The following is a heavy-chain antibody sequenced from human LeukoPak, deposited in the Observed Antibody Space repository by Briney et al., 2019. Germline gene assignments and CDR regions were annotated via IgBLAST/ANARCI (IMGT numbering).Heavy chain of an antibody. CDR2: ISAYNGNT. V-gene: IGHV1-18*01. J-gene: IGHJ4*02. D-gene: IGHD5-18*01. Sequence: ASVKVSCKASGYTFTSYGISWVRQAPGQGLEWMGWISAYNGNTNYAQKLQGRVTMTTDTSTSTAHMELRSLRSDDTAVYYCARDDRRGYSYGSNLFDYWGQGTLVTVSS. CDR1: GYTFTSYG. CDR3: ARDDRRGYSYGSNLFDY.